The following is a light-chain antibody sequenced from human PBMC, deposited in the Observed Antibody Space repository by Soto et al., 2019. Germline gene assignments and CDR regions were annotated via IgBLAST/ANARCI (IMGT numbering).Light chain of an antibody. CDR3: LQDYNFPWT. V-gene: IGKV1-6*01. J-gene: IGKJ1*01. Sequence: AIQMTQSPSSLSASVGDRVTITCRASQSIRNDLGWYQQKPGKAPNLLIYAASSLQSGVPSRFSGSGSGTDFTLTISSLQPEDFATYYCLQDYNFPWTFGQGTKVHI. CDR2: AAS. CDR1: QSIRND.